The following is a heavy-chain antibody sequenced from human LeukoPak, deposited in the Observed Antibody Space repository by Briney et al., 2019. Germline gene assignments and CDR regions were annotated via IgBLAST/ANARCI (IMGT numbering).Heavy chain of an antibody. V-gene: IGHV3-48*03. CDR1: GFTFSTYE. CDR2: ISNSGTTI. D-gene: IGHD4-17*01. J-gene: IGHJ4*02. Sequence: GGSLRLSCAASGFTFSTYEMNWVRQAPGKGLEWISCISNSGTTIYYADSVKGRFTISRDNSKNTLYLQMNSLRAEDTAVYYCAKDRLSTVTTLLFDYWGQGTLSPSPQ. CDR3: AKDRLSTVTTLLFDY.